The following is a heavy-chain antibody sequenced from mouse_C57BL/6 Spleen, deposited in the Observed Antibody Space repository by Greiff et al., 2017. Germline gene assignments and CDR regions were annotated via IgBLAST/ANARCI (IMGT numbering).Heavy chain of an antibody. J-gene: IGHJ4*01. Sequence: QVQLQQSGPELVKPGASVKISCKASGYAFSSSWMNWVKQRPGKGLEWIGRIYPGDGDTNYNGKFKGKATLTADKSSSTAYMQRSSLTSEDSAVYFCAVTTYYAMDYWGQGTSVTVSS. CDR2: IYPGDGDT. CDR1: GYAFSSSW. CDR3: AVTTYYAMDY. V-gene: IGHV1-82*01. D-gene: IGHD1-1*01.